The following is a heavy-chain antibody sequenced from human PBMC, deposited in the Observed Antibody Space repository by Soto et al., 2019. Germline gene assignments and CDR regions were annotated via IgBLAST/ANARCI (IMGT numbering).Heavy chain of an antibody. J-gene: IGHJ5*02. D-gene: IGHD6-13*01. CDR2: ISSNSAYI. Sequence: GGSLRLSCAASGFTFRSFTMNWVRQAPGKGLEWVSTISSNSAYIYYTDALRGRFTISRDNAKNSLHLQMNSLRAEDTAVYYCTRDASRDSSARGWFDPRGTGPLVPVSP. CDR1: GFTFRSFT. CDR3: TRDASRDSSARGWFDP. V-gene: IGHV3-21*01.